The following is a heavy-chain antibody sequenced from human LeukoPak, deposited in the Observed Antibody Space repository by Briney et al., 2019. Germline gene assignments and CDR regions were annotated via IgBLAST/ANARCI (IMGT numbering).Heavy chain of an antibody. CDR2: IYYSGST. J-gene: IGHJ4*02. D-gene: IGHD4-17*01. CDR3: AIKAYGDYLYYFDY. CDR1: GGSISSSSYY. Sequence: PSETLSLTCTVSGGSISSSSYYWGWIRQPPGKGLEWIGSIYYSGSTYYNPSHKSRVTISVDTSKNQFSLKLSSVTAADTAVYYCAIKAYGDYLYYFDYWGQGTLVTVSS. V-gene: IGHV4-39*01.